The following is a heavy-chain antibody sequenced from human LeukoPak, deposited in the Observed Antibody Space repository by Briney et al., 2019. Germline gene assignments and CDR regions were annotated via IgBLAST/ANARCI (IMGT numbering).Heavy chain of an antibody. CDR1: GFTFVSFW. J-gene: IGHJ6*02. Sequence: GGSRRLSCAASGFTFVSFWMSWVRQAPGKGLEWVGRIKSKTDGGTTDYAAPVKGRFTISRDDSKNTLYLQMNSLKTEDTAVYYCTTTGGPFIAAVGTHGMDVWGQGTTVTVSS. CDR2: IKSKTDGGTT. V-gene: IGHV3-15*01. CDR3: TTTGGPFIAAVGTHGMDV. D-gene: IGHD6-13*01.